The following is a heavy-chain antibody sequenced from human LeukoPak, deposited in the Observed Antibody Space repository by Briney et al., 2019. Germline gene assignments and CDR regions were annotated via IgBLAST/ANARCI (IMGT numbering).Heavy chain of an antibody. D-gene: IGHD2-15*01. J-gene: IGHJ4*02. CDR2: IYHSGST. Sequence: SETLSLTCAVSGYSISSGYYWGWIRQPPGKGREWIGSIYHSGSTYYNPSLKRRVTISVDTSKNQFSLKLSSVTAADTAVYYCARPRGSCSGGSCYYYYFDYWGQGTLVTVSS. CDR1: GYSISSGYY. CDR3: ARPRGSCSGGSCYYYYFDY. V-gene: IGHV4-38-2*01.